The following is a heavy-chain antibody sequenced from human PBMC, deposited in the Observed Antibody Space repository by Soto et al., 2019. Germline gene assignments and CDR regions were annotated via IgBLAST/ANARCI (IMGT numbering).Heavy chain of an antibody. CDR2: ISSNGGST. CDR1: GFSFNNYA. D-gene: IGHD3-10*01. V-gene: IGHV3-64*07. CDR3: ARVNYDSGTSVH. Sequence: EVPLVESGGGWVQPGGSLRLSCAASGFSFNNYAMHWVRQAPGKGLEDISVISSNGGSTYYADSVKGRFTISRDNSKNTLYLQMGSLRVEDMGVYYCARVNYDSGTSVHWGQGTLVTVSS. J-gene: IGHJ4*02.